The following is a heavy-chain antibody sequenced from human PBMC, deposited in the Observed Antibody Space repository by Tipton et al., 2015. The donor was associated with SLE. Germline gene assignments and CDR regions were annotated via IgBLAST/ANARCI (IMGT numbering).Heavy chain of an antibody. V-gene: IGHV4-61*01. Sequence: TLSLTCTVSGGSISSGSYYWSWIRQHPGKGLEWIGYIYYSGSTNYNPSLKSRVTISVDTSKNQLSLKLSSVTAADTAVYYCARVGITGTTWDWYFDLWGRGTLVTVSS. CDR2: IYYSGST. D-gene: IGHD1-7*01. CDR1: GGSISSGSYY. CDR3: ARVGITGTTWDWYFDL. J-gene: IGHJ2*01.